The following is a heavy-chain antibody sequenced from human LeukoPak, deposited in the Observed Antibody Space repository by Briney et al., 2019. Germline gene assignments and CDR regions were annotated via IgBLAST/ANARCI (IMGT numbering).Heavy chain of an antibody. CDR3: ARDGTSTDDY. J-gene: IGHJ4*02. CDR2: ISGNNDNP. V-gene: IGHV1-18*04. CDR1: GYTFTGYY. D-gene: IGHD2-2*01. Sequence: VASVKVSCKASGYTFTGYYIHWVRQAPGQGLEWMGWISGNNDNPNYGQKFQGRFAVTTDSSTTTAYMELRNLTFDDTAVYYCARDGTSTDDYWGQGTLVTVSS.